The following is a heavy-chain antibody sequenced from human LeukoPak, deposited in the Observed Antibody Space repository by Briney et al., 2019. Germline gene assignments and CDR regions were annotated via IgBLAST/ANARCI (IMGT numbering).Heavy chain of an antibody. Sequence: SETLSLTCAVSGGSISGSNWWSWVRQPPGKGLEWIGEIYHSGSTNYNPSLKSRVTISVDKSKNQFSLKLSSVTAADTAVYYCARKGSGSYRNWFDPWGQGTLVTVSS. J-gene: IGHJ5*02. D-gene: IGHD3-10*01. CDR1: GGSISGSNW. V-gene: IGHV4-4*02. CDR2: IYHSGST. CDR3: ARKGSGSYRNWFDP.